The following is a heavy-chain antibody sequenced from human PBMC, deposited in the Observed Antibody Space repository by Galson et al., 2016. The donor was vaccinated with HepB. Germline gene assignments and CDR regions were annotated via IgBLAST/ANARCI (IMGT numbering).Heavy chain of an antibody. CDR2: ISNDANRK. V-gene: IGHV3-30*18. CDR1: GFTFFNYG. D-gene: IGHD6-19*01. CDR3: AKDLLPSGAGREDYFDY. Sequence: SLRLSCAASGFTFFNYGMHWVRQAPGKGLEWVTGISNDANRKYYGDAVKGRFTISRDNSKNTLYLQMNSLRAEDTALYYCAKDLLPSGAGREDYFDYWGQGTLVTVSS. J-gene: IGHJ4*02.